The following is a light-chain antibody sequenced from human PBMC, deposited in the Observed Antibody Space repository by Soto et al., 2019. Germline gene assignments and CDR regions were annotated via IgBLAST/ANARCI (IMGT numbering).Light chain of an antibody. CDR3: AAWDDSLSGVV. J-gene: IGLJ2*01. CDR2: RNN. Sequence: QSVLTQPPSASGTPGQRVTISCSGSSSNIGSNYVYWYQQLPGTAPKLLIYRNNQRPSGVPDRSSGSKSGTSASLAISWLRSEDEADYYCAAWDDSLSGVVFGGGTEVTVL. CDR1: SSNIGSNY. V-gene: IGLV1-47*01.